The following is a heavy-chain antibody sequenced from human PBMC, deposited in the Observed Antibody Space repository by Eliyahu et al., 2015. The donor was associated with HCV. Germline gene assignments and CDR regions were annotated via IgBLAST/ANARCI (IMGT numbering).Heavy chain of an antibody. V-gene: IGHV3-30*04. Sequence: QVQLVESGGGXVQPGXSLXXSXXASGXSFSSYVXHWVRQAPAKGLGWVAVASFDGTXTYYADSVKGRFTVSRDNSKRTLYLQMNSLRVEDTAVYYCARVSDFVYYAMDVWGQGTTVTVSS. CDR3: ARVSDFVYYAMDV. CDR1: GXSFSSYV. J-gene: IGHJ6*02. CDR2: ASFDGTXT. D-gene: IGHD3-3*01.